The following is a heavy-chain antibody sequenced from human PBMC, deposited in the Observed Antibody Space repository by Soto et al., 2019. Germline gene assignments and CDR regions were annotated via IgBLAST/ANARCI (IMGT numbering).Heavy chain of an antibody. CDR3: ARDFGHGYYLDY. V-gene: IGHV3-48*02. Sequence: GGSLRLSCVASGFSFSNYNMNWVRQAPGKGLEWVSYITDSSDTVHYADSVRGRFTISRDNAECSLYLQMNSLRDEDTAVYFCARDFGHGYYLDYWGRGTLVTVSS. D-gene: IGHD3-3*01. CDR2: ITDSSDTV. J-gene: IGHJ4*02. CDR1: GFSFSNYN.